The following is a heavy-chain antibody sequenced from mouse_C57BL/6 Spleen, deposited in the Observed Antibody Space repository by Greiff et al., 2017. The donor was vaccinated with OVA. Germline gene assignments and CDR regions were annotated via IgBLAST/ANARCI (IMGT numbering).Heavy chain of an antibody. V-gene: IGHV14-4*01. Sequence: EVKLMESGAELVRPGASVKLSCTASGFNIKDDYMHWVKQRPEQGLEWIGWIYPENGDTDYASKFQGKATITADTSSNTAYLQLSSLTSEDTAVYYCTTPGYAAYWGQGTLVTVSA. CDR3: TTPGYAAY. J-gene: IGHJ3*01. CDR2: IYPENGDT. CDR1: GFNIKDDY. D-gene: IGHD3-2*02.